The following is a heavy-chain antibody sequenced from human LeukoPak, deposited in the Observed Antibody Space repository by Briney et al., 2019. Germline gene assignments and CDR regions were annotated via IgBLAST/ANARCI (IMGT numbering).Heavy chain of an antibody. CDR2: IYPGDSDT. V-gene: IGHV5-51*01. CDR1: GYSFTSYW. J-gene: IGHJ5*02. D-gene: IGHD3-22*01. CDR3: ARGPKYYYDSSGYRVWFDP. Sequence: GESLKISCKGSGYSFTSYWIGWVRQMPGKGLEWMGIIYPGDSDTRYSPSFQGQVTISADKSISTAYLQWSSLKASDTAMYYCARGPKYYYDSSGYRVWFDPWGQGTLVTVSS.